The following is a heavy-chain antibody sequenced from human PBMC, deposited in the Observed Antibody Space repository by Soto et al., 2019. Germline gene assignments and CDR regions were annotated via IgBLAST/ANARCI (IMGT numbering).Heavy chain of an antibody. J-gene: IGHJ5*01. D-gene: IGHD1-1*01. Sequence: GGSLRLSCTAAGCTCGDYAMSWFRQAPGKGLEWIGFIRNKANSGTTQYAASVKGRFTISRDHSKSIAYLQMNSLKTDNTAMYYCVAKRSARWGSDSWGQRTLVTVSS. CDR3: VAKRSARWGSDS. CDR1: GCTCGDYA. V-gene: IGHV3-49*03. CDR2: IRNKANSGTT.